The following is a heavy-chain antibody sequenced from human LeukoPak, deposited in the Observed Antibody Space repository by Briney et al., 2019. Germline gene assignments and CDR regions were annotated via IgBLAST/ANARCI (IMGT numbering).Heavy chain of an antibody. CDR2: ISGSGSTI. Sequence: PGGSLRLSCAASGFTFSSYEMNWVRQAPGKGLEWVSYISGSGSTIYYADSVKGRFTISRDNAKNSLYLQMNSLRAEDTAVYYCVRVKTTVNTLDYWGQGTLVTVS. CDR3: VRVKTTVNTLDY. CDR1: GFTFSSYE. D-gene: IGHD4-17*01. J-gene: IGHJ4*02. V-gene: IGHV3-48*03.